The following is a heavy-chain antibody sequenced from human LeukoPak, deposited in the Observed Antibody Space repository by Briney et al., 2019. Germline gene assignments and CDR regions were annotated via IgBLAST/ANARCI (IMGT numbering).Heavy chain of an antibody. CDR2: IYHSGST. CDR1: GYSISSGYY. J-gene: IGHJ2*01. CDR3: ARDPRKYYDFWSGYYWYFDL. D-gene: IGHD3-3*01. V-gene: IGHV4-38-2*02. Sequence: PSETLSLTCTVSGYSISSGYYWGWIRQPPGKGLEWIGSIYHSGSTYYNPPLKSRVTISVDTSKNQFSLKLSSVTAADTAVYYCARDPRKYYDFWSGYYWYFDLWGRGTLVTVSS.